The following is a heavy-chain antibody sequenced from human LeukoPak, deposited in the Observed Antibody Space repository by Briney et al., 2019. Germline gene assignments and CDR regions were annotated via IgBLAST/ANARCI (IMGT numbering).Heavy chain of an antibody. Sequence: GGSLRLSCAASGFTFSNAWMSWVRQAPGKGLEWVGRIKSKTDGGTTDYAAPVKGRFTISRDDSKNTLYLQMNSLKTEDTAVYYCTTDLALGSGSLKGTYPFDYWGQGTLVTVSS. D-gene: IGHD1-26*01. CDR3: TTDLALGSGSLKGTYPFDY. CDR2: IKSKTDGGTT. CDR1: GFTFSNAW. J-gene: IGHJ4*02. V-gene: IGHV3-15*01.